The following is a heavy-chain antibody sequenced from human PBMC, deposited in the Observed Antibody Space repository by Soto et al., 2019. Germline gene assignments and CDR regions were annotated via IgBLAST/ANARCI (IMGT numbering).Heavy chain of an antibody. CDR1: GFSVNDNY. Sequence: VGSLRLSCTASGFSVNDNYMAWVRQAPGKSPEWVAVIFTRGTAHYADSVTGRFTVSRDNSKRTLNLQLNNLRAEDTAVYYCTKLWGYYFESWGRGTLVTVSS. CDR3: TKLWGYYFES. CDR2: IFTRGTA. D-gene: IGHD3-22*01. V-gene: IGHV3-53*01. J-gene: IGHJ4*02.